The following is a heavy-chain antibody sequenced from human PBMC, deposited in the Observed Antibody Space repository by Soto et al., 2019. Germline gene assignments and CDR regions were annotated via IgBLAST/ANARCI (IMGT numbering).Heavy chain of an antibody. CDR1: GYTFTSYG. CDR2: ISAYNGNT. CDR3: ASSRGSGSYYYGMDV. D-gene: IGHD3-10*01. Sequence: ASVKVSCKASGYTFTSYGISWVRQAPGQGLEWMGWISAYNGNTNYAQKLQGRVTMTTDTSTSTAYMELRSLRSEDTAVYYCASSRGSGSYYYGMDVWGQGTTVTVSS. V-gene: IGHV1-18*04. J-gene: IGHJ6*02.